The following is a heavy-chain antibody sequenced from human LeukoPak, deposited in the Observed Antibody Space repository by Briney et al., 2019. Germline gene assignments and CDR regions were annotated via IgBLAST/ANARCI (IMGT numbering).Heavy chain of an antibody. D-gene: IGHD2-8*01. CDR3: ARGNGFLRWFDY. CDR1: GYTFTGYY. J-gene: IGHJ4*02. CDR2: INPNSGGT. Sequence: GASVKVSCKASGYTFTGYYMHWVRQAPGQGLEWMGWINPNSGGTGYAQKFQGRVSMTRDTSISTAYMELTRLRSDDTAVYYCARGNGFLRWFDYWGQGTLVTVSS. V-gene: IGHV1-2*02.